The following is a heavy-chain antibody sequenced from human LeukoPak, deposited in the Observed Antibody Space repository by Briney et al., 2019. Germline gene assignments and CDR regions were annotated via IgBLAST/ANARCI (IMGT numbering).Heavy chain of an antibody. CDR1: GYTLTSYD. D-gene: IGHD3-3*01. Sequence: GASVKVSCKASGYTLTSYDINWVRQAPGQEVESMGWMNPNSGNRGYAQKCQRRDTINRNTCISTAYIELSSLGSEDTAVYYCARAHPGVRASTIFGVENWFDPSGQGTLVTVSS. CDR3: ARAHPGVRASTIFGVENWFDP. CDR2: MNPNSGNR. J-gene: IGHJ5*02. V-gene: IGHV1-8*03.